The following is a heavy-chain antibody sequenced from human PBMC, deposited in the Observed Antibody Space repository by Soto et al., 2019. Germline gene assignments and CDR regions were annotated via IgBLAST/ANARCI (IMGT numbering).Heavy chain of an antibody. V-gene: IGHV5-51*01. CDR3: ARGGVSTRTFDY. CDR1: GYNSAGYW. Sequence: GESLKISCKGSGYNSAGYWIAWVRQMPGKGLELMGIIYPSDSDTRYRPSFQGQVTISADKSISSAYLQWSSLRASDTAMYYCARGGVSTRTFDYWGQGTPVTVPQ. D-gene: IGHD3-3*01. CDR2: IYPSDSDT. J-gene: IGHJ4*02.